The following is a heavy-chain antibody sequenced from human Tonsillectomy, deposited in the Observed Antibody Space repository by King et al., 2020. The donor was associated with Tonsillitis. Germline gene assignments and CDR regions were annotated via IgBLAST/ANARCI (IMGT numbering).Heavy chain of an antibody. CDR1: GFTFSSYG. Sequence: VQLVESGGGVVQPGRSLRLSCAASGFTFSSYGIHGVRQAPGKGREWVAVIWYDGSNKYYADSVKGRFTIPRENSKNTLYLQMNSLRAEDTAVYYCARGSYCSSTSCYRDAFDIWGQGTMVTVSS. V-gene: IGHV3-33*01. CDR3: ARGSYCSSTSCYRDAFDI. CDR2: IWYDGSNK. J-gene: IGHJ3*02. D-gene: IGHD2-2*02.